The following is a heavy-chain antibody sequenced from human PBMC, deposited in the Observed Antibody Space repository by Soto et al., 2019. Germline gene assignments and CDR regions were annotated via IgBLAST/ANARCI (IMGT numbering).Heavy chain of an antibody. V-gene: IGHV2-5*02. D-gene: IGHD4-17*01. CDR3: AHIPLLTTVTTFAY. CDR1: GFSLSTSGVG. CDR2: IYCDADK. J-gene: IGHJ4*02. Sequence: QITLKESGPTLVKLTQTLTLTCTFSGFSLSTSGVGVGWIRQPPGKALEWLALIYCDADKRYSPSLKSRLTSPKDTSKTQVVLTMTNMDPVDTATYYCAHIPLLTTVTTFAYWGQGTLVTVSS.